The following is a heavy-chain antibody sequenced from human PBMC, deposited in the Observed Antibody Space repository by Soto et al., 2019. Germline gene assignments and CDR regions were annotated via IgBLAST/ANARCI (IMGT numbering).Heavy chain of an antibody. CDR2: IYDSGRT. J-gene: IGHJ4*02. V-gene: IGHV4-4*02. D-gene: IGHD6-19*01. CDR1: SASIGAGTSYW. Sequence: ETLSLTCAVSSASIGAGTSYWWSLVRQPPWKGLEWIGEIYDSGRTNYNPSLKSRVTISVDKSKNQFSLQLRSLTAADTAVYYCARRRVSGSDNWGQGTLVTVSS. CDR3: ARRRVSGSDN.